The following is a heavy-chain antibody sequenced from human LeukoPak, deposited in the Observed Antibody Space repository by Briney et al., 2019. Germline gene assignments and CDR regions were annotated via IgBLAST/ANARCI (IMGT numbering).Heavy chain of an antibody. Sequence: GASVKVSCKASVFTFTDYDIHRVRQFRGQGREWMGWINGNSGATFYAQKFQDRITMTRNKSISTMYLELNRLTTDATAVYYCVRDFDWGPDYWGQGTLVAVSS. CDR2: INGNSGAT. V-gene: IGHV1-2*02. D-gene: IGHD3-9*01. CDR3: VRDFDWGPDY. CDR1: VFTFTDYD. J-gene: IGHJ4*02.